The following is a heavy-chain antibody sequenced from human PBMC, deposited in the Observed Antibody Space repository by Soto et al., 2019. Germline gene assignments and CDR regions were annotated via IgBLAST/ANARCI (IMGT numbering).Heavy chain of an antibody. CDR2: IWYDGSNK. CDR1: GFTFSSYG. CDR3: ARLASYGSGSYYYHYYGMDV. D-gene: IGHD3-10*01. V-gene: IGHV3-33*01. Sequence: GGSLRLSCAASGFTFSSYGMHWVRQAPGKGLEWVAVIWYDGSNKYYADSVKGRFTISRDNSKNTLYLQMNSLRAEDTAVYYCARLASYGSGSYYYHYYGMDVWGQGTTVTVSS. J-gene: IGHJ6*02.